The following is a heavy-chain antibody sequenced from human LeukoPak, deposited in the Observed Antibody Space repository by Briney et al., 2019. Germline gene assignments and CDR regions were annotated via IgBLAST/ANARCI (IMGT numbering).Heavy chain of an antibody. D-gene: IGHD3-10*01. CDR2: IYHSGST. V-gene: IGHV4-4*02. CDR3: ARDCHYGSGSYYIEY. Sequence: SETLSLTGPVSVGSLSSSHWCSLVPPPPGKGPEWILEIYHSGSTNYNPSLKSRVTISLHKSNNQVSLKLNYLTDADTAVYYCARDCHYGSGSYYIEYWGQGKLVTVSS. CDR1: VGSLSSSHW. J-gene: IGHJ4*02.